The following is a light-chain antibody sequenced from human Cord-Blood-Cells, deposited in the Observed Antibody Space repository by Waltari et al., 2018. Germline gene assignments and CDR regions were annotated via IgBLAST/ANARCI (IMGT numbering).Light chain of an antibody. V-gene: IGLV3-21*04. CDR2: YDS. CDR3: QVCDSSSDHWV. CDR1: KIGSKS. Sequence: SYVLTQPPSVSVAPGKTARITCGGNKIGSKSVHWYQQKPGQAPVLVIYYDSDRPSGLPERFSGSNSGNTATLTISRVEAGDEADYYCQVCDSSSDHWVFGGGTKLTVL. J-gene: IGLJ3*02.